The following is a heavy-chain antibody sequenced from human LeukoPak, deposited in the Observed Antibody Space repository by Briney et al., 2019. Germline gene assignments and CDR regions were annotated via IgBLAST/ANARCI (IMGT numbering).Heavy chain of an antibody. Sequence: ETLSLTCAVYGGSFSGYYWSWIRQPPGKGLEWVSSISSSSSYIYYADSVKGRFTISRDNAKNSLYLQMNSLRAEDTAVYYCATTPQTLYSSSWYGLDYWGQGTLVTVSS. J-gene: IGHJ4*02. V-gene: IGHV3-21*01. CDR3: ATTPQTLYSSSWYGLDY. D-gene: IGHD6-13*01. CDR2: ISSSSSYI. CDR1: GGSFSGYY.